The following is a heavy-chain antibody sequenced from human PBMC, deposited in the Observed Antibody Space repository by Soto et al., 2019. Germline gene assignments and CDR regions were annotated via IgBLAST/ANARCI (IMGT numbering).Heavy chain of an antibody. D-gene: IGHD3-3*01. CDR3: AGGQGRSG. CDR2: ISSSSSYI. CDR1: GFTFSSYS. Sequence: EVQLVESGGGLVKPGGSLRLSCAASGFTFSSYSMNWVRQAPGKGLEWVSSISSSSSYIYYADSVKGRLTIPRDNAKNSLYLQMNSLRAEATALYYCAGGQGRSGWGQGTLVTLSS. V-gene: IGHV3-21*01. J-gene: IGHJ1*01.